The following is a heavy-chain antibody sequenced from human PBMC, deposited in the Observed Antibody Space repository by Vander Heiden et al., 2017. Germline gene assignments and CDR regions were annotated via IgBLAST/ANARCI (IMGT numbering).Heavy chain of an antibody. CDR1: GGSISSDY. Sequence: QVQLHESGPGLVNPSETLSLTCTASGGSISSDYWGWIRQPAGKGLEWIGRIYTSRSTNYNPSLKSRVTMSVDTSKNQFSLKLSSVTAADTAVYYCATSGSPDAFDIWGQGTMVTVSS. D-gene: IGHD1-26*01. CDR3: ATSGSPDAFDI. V-gene: IGHV4-4*07. J-gene: IGHJ3*02. CDR2: IYTSRST.